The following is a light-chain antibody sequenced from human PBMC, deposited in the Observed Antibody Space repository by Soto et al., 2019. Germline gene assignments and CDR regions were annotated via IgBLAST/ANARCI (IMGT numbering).Light chain of an antibody. Sequence: EIVLTQSPATLSLSPGERATLSCRASQSVSSYLAWYQQKPGQAPRLLIYDASNRATGIPARFSGIGSGTDFTLTISSLEPEDFAVYYCQQRSNFWTFGQGTKVDIK. CDR3: QQRSNFWT. CDR1: QSVSSY. V-gene: IGKV3-11*01. CDR2: DAS. J-gene: IGKJ1*01.